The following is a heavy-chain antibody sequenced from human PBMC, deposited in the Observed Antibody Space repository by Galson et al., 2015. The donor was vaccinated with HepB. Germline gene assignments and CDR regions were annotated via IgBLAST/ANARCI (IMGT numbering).Heavy chain of an antibody. CDR1: GYTFTSYG. CDR3: ASCTVVTHDYYYYYMDV. J-gene: IGHJ6*03. CDR2: ISAYNGNT. D-gene: IGHD4-23*01. Sequence: SVKVSCKASGYTFTSYGISWVRQAPGQGLEWMGWISAYNGNTNYAQKLQGRVTMTTDTSTSTAYMELRSLRSDDTAVYYCASCTVVTHDYYYYYMDVWGKGTTVTVSS. V-gene: IGHV1-18*01.